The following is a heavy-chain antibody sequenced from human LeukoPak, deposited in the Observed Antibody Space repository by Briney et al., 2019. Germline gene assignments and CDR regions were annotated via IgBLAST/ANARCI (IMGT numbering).Heavy chain of an antibody. CDR1: GGSISSYD. CDR2: IYYSGST. CDR3: ARGSAARFDP. Sequence: SETLSPTCTVFGGSISSYDWSWTRQPPGKGLEWIGYIYYSGSTNYNPSLKSRVTISVDTSKNQFSLKLSSVAAADTAVYYCARGSAARFDPWGQGTLVTVSS. V-gene: IGHV4-59*01. J-gene: IGHJ5*02. D-gene: IGHD6-13*01.